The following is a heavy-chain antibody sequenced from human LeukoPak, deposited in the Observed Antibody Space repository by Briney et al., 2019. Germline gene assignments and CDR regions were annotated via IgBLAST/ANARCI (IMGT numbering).Heavy chain of an antibody. Sequence: ASVKVSCKASGYTFTSYDINWVRQATGQGLEWMGWMNPNSGNTGYAQKFRGRVTMTRNTSISTAYMELSSLRSEDTAVYYCARASGPRGYYYMDVWGKGTTVTVSS. J-gene: IGHJ6*03. CDR3: ARASGPRGYYYMDV. D-gene: IGHD6-19*01. CDR1: GYTFTSYD. V-gene: IGHV1-8*01. CDR2: MNPNSGNT.